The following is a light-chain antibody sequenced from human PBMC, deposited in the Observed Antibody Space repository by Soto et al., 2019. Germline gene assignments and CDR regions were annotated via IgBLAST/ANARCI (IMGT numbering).Light chain of an antibody. Sequence: DTQMTQSPSTLSGSIGDRVTITCRASRTISNWVAWYQQKPGKAPKLLISDASDLERGVPSRFSGTGSGTEFTLTISSLQPDDSATYYCQQYDSYSWTFGQGTKV. CDR2: DAS. J-gene: IGKJ1*01. CDR3: QQYDSYSWT. V-gene: IGKV1-5*01. CDR1: RTISNW.